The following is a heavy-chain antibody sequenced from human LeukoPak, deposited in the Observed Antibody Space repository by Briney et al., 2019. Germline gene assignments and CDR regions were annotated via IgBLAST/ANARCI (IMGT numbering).Heavy chain of an antibody. V-gene: IGHV4-4*07. J-gene: IGHJ4*02. D-gene: IGHD4-17*01. Sequence: PSETLSLTCTVSGGSISSYYWSWIRQPAGKGLEWIGRTYTSGSTNYNPSLKSRVTMSVDTSKNQSSLKLSSVTAADTAVYYCAREGTYGDYVVEYWGQGTLVTVSS. CDR3: AREGTYGDYVVEY. CDR2: TYTSGST. CDR1: GGSISSYY.